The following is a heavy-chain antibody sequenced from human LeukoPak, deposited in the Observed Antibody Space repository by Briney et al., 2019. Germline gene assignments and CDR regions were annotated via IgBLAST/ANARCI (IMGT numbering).Heavy chain of an antibody. CDR3: ARQPSSWITSFDS. CDR2: IYYSGST. Sequence: SETLSLTCTVSGGSLSSYFWSWLRQPPGKGLEWIAYIYYSGSTNYNPSLKSRVTISVDTSKNQFSLKLSSVTAADTAVYYCARQPSSWITSFDSWGQGTLVTVSS. J-gene: IGHJ4*02. V-gene: IGHV4-59*01. CDR1: GGSLSSYF. D-gene: IGHD6-13*01.